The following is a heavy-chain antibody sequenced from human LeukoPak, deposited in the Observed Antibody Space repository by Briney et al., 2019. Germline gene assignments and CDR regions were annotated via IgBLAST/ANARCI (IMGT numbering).Heavy chain of an antibody. J-gene: IGHJ4*02. CDR1: GFIFNKYD. V-gene: IGHV3-23*01. CDR3: AKVTVTMAATGDY. Sequence: GGSLRLSCVVSGFIFNKYDMSWVRQAPGKGLEWVSAISGSGGSTYYADSVKGRFTISRDNSKNTLYLQMNSLRVEDTAIYYCAKVTVTMAATGDYWGQGTLVTVSS. CDR2: ISGSGGST. D-gene: IGHD2-15*01.